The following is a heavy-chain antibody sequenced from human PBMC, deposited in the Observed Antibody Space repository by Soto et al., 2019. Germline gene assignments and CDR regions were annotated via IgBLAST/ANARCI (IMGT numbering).Heavy chain of an antibody. D-gene: IGHD2-2*01. J-gene: IGHJ4*02. V-gene: IGHV3-23*01. CDR1: GFTFSSYA. CDR3: AKGEPQYQLLSGVFDY. Sequence: GGSLRLSCAASGFTFSSYAMSWVRQAPGKGLEWVSAISGSGGSTYYADSVKGRFTISRDNSKNTLYLQMNSLRAEDTAVYYCAKGEPQYQLLSGVFDYWGQGTLVTVSS. CDR2: ISGSGGST.